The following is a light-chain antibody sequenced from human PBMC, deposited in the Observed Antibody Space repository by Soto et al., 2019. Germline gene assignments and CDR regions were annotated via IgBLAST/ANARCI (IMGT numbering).Light chain of an antibody. Sequence: TQMTQSPSTVSATVGDRVTITCRASQSISSWLAWYQQKPGKAPKLLIYDASSLESGVPSRFSGSGSGTEFTLTISSLQPDDFATYYCQQYNSYPWTFAQRAKVDI. CDR1: QSISSW. J-gene: IGKJ1*01. CDR3: QQYNSYPWT. CDR2: DAS. V-gene: IGKV1-5*01.